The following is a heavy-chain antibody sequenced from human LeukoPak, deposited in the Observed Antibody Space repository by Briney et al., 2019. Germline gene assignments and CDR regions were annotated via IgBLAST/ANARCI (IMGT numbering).Heavy chain of an antibody. D-gene: IGHD4-23*01. CDR1: GFTFSSYW. V-gene: IGHV3-74*01. J-gene: IGHJ4*02. CDR2: INSDGSRT. CDR3: ARDKDYGSNSIPGY. Sequence: AGGSLRLSCAASGFTFSSYWMHWVRQAPGKGLVWVSRINSDGSRTSYADSVKGRVTISRDNAKNTLYLQMNSLRAEDTAVYYCARDKDYGSNSIPGYWGQGTLVTVSS.